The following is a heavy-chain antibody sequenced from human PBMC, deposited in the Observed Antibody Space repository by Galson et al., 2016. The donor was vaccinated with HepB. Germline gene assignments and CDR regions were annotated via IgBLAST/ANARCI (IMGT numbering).Heavy chain of an antibody. Sequence: PALVKPPQTLTVTCTFSGFTLSANAVGVGWFRQPPGKALEWLALLYWNDDNRYSPSLRSRLTLTKDTSKNQVVLTMTNMDPVDTATYFCAHGSGWTFDYWGQGTLVTVSS. CDR3: AHGSGWTFDY. D-gene: IGHD6-19*01. V-gene: IGHV2-5*01. J-gene: IGHJ4*02. CDR1: GFTLSANAVG. CDR2: LYWNDDN.